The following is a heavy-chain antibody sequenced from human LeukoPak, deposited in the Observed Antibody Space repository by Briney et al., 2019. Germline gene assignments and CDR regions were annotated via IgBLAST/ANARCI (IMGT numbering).Heavy chain of an antibody. D-gene: IGHD2-2*01. Sequence: PSETLSLTCTVSGGSIRSYYWSWIRQPAGKGLEWIGSIYHSGSTYYNPSLKSRVTISVDTSKNQFSLKLSSVTAADTAVYYCAREGVVVPAAMPGAGDYWGQGTLVTVSS. CDR1: GGSIRSYY. V-gene: IGHV4-4*07. CDR3: AREGVVVPAAMPGAGDY. J-gene: IGHJ4*02. CDR2: IYHSGST.